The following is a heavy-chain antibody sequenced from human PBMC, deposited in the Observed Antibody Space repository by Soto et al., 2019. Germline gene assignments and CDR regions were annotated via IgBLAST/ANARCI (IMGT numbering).Heavy chain of an antibody. D-gene: IGHD6-19*01. J-gene: IGHJ6*02. V-gene: IGHV3-48*02. CDR1: GFVFSTYS. CDR3: ANQKIRFSVAGTLYGLGV. Sequence: GGSLRLSCEASGFVFSTYSMNWVRQAPGRGLEWISYISSTSGTIYYADSVKGRFTIFRDNAKNSLFLQMNGLRDDDTAVYYCANQKIRFSVAGTLYGLGVWGQGTTVTVSS. CDR2: ISSTSGTI.